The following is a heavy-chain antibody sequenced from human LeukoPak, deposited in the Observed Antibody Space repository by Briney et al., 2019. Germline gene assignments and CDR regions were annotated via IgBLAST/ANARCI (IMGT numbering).Heavy chain of an antibody. V-gene: IGHV4-39*01. CDR3: ARHGIGAYFDY. D-gene: IGHD2-21*01. CDR2: IYYSGST. J-gene: IGHJ4*02. CDR1: GGSLSSSSYY. Sequence: SETLSLASTVSGGSLSSSSYYWGWIRHPPGKGREWIGSIYYSGSTYYNPSLKSRVTISVDTSKNQFSLKLSSVTAADTAVYYCARHGIGAYFDYWGQGTLVTVSS.